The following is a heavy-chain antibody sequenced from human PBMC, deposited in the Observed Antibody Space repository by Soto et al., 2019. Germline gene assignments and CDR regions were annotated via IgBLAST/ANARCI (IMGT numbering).Heavy chain of an antibody. CDR1: RVAFSKFI. V-gene: IGHV1-69*01. D-gene: IGHD6-19*01. CDR2: IIPIFGTA. Sequence: QAQLEQSGGEVKKPGSSVKVSCKASRVAFSKFIVTWVRQAPGLGLEWVGGIIPIFGTANYAQKFQGRVTFTAGESTSTSYMEVNNLRSEDTAVYYCAKVRYSSPMGYYYGMDVWGQGTTVTVSS. CDR3: AKVRYSSPMGYYYGMDV. J-gene: IGHJ6*02.